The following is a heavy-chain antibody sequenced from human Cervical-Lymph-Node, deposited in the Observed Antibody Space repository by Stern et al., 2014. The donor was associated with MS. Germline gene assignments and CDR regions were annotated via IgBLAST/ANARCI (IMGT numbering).Heavy chain of an antibody. CDR2: IYWDADK. CDR1: GFSLSTDGEG. D-gene: IGHD4-17*01. Sequence: VTLKESGPTLVKPTKTLTLTCTFSGFSLSTDGEGVHWIRQPPGKALEWLAVIYWDADKRYNPSLQNRLTITKDTSKNQVVVTMPNMDPVDTATYHCAHATVTSDEAFGWDVWGQGTTVTVSS. V-gene: IGHV2-5*02. J-gene: IGHJ6*02. CDR3: AHATVTSDEAFGWDV.